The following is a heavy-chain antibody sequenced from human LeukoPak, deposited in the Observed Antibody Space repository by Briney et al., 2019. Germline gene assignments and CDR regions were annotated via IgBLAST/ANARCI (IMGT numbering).Heavy chain of an antibody. J-gene: IGHJ3*02. CDR1: GFSISGGYD. D-gene: IGHD6-13*01. Sequence: PSETLSLTCSVSGFSISGGYDWGWIRQPPGKGLEWIGSISHTGSTYYNPSLKRRVTISVDTSRNQFSLKLSSVTAADTAFYYCARVAYSSSWDAFDIWGQGTMLTVSS. CDR3: ARVAYSSSWDAFDI. CDR2: ISHTGST. V-gene: IGHV4-38-2*02.